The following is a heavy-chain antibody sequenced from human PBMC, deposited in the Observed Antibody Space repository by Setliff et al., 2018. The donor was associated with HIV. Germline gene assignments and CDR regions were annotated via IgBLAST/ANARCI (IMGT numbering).Heavy chain of an antibody. V-gene: IGHV4-59*01. CDR2: TYYGGSTDYN. D-gene: IGHD3-22*01. CDR3: ARDFRYDTSGSLTGYGLDV. Sequence: SETLSLTCTVSGASIRTYYWSWVRQVPGKGLEWIGDTYYGGSTDYNKYNPSLKGRVTISVDIYRKQLSLNLRSVTAADTAVYYCARDFRYDTSGSLTGYGLDVWGQGTTVTVSS. J-gene: IGHJ6*02. CDR1: GASIRTYY.